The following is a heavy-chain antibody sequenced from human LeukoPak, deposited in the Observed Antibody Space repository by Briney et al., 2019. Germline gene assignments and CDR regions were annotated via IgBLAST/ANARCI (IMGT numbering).Heavy chain of an antibody. CDR1: GFTFSSYG. V-gene: IGHV3-30*02. CDR3: AKDQGYCSSTSCYKGAFDI. CDR2: IRYDGSNK. D-gene: IGHD2-2*02. J-gene: IGHJ3*02. Sequence: GGSLRLSCAASGFTFSSYGMHWVRQAPGKGLEWVAFIRYDGSNKYYADSVKGRFTISRDNSKNTLYLQMNSLRAEDTAVYYCAKDQGYCSSTSCYKGAFDIWGQGTMVTVSS.